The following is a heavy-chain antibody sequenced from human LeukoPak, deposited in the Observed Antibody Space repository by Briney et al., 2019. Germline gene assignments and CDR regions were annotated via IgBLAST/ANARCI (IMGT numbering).Heavy chain of an antibody. Sequence: GGSLRLSCAASGFTFSSYSMNWVRQAPGKGLEWVSSISSSSSYIYYADSVKGRFTISRDNAKNSLYLQMNSLRAEDTAVYYCARVGYNGWNFENWGQGTLVTVSS. V-gene: IGHV3-21*01. J-gene: IGHJ4*02. CDR3: ARVGYNGWNFEN. CDR1: GFTFSSYS. CDR2: ISSSSSYI. D-gene: IGHD5-12*01.